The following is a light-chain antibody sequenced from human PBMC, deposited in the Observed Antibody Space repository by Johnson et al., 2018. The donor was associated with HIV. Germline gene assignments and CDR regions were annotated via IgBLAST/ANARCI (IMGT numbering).Light chain of an antibody. CDR3: GTWDNSLSANV. V-gene: IGLV1-51*01. CDR2: DNN. Sequence: QSVLTQPPSVSAAPGQKVTISCSGSSSNIGNNYVSWYQQLPGTAPKLLIYDNNKRPSGIPDRFSGSKSGTSATLGITGLQTGDEADYYCGTWDNSLSANVFGTGTKGTVL. CDR1: SSNIGNNY. J-gene: IGLJ1*01.